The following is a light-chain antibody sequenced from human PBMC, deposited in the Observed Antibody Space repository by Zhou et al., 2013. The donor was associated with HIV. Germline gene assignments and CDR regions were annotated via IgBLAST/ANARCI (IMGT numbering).Light chain of an antibody. V-gene: IGKV1-39*01. CDR3: QQSYNTPLT. Sequence: DIQMTQSPTSLSASVGDRVTISCRASQSINTYLHWYQLKPGKAPKILIYAASSLQSGVPSRFSGSGFGTDFTLTITGLQPDDFATYFCQQSYNTPLTFGGGTKVEVK. J-gene: IGKJ4*01. CDR2: AAS. CDR1: QSINTY.